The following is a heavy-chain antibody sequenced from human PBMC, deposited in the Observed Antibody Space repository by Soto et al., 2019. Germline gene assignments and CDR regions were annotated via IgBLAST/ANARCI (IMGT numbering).Heavy chain of an antibody. D-gene: IGHD3-9*01. CDR1: GFTFDDYA. J-gene: IGHJ4*02. CDR3: AKSPHDILIGSAFDY. Sequence: PGGSLRLSCAASGFTFDDYAMHWVRQGPGKGLEWVSGISWNSGGIGYADSVKGRFTISRDNAKNSLCLQMDRLRPEDTAFYYCAKSPHDILIGSAFDYWGQGTLVTVSS. V-gene: IGHV3-9*01. CDR2: ISWNSGGI.